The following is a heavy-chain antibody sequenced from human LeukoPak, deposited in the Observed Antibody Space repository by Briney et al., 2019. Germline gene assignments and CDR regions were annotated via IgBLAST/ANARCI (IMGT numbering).Heavy chain of an antibody. CDR1: GFTFSSYS. CDR2: ISSSSSYI. Sequence: GGSLRLSCAASGFTFSSYSMNWVRQAPGKGLEWVSSISSSSSYIYYADSVKGRFTISRDNAKNSLYLQMNSLRAEDTAVYYCARVVVVAATPAFDIWGQGTMVTVSS. J-gene: IGHJ3*02. D-gene: IGHD2-15*01. CDR3: ARVVVVAATPAFDI. V-gene: IGHV3-21*01.